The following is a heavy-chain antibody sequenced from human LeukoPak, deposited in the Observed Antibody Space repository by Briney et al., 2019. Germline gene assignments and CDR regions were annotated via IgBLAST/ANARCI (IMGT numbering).Heavy chain of an antibody. CDR1: GGTFSSYA. CDR3: ARGVTGTTSCWFDP. Sequence: ASVKVSCKASGGTFSSYAISWVRQAPGQGLEWMGWINPNSGGTNYAQKFQGRVTMTRDTSISTAYMELSRLRSDDTAVYYCARGVTGTTSCWFDPWGQGTLVTVSS. J-gene: IGHJ5*02. D-gene: IGHD1-7*01. CDR2: INPNSGGT. V-gene: IGHV1-2*02.